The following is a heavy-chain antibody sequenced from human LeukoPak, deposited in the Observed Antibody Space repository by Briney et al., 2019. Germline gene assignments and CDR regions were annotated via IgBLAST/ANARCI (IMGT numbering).Heavy chain of an antibody. J-gene: IGHJ4*02. D-gene: IGHD5/OR15-5a*01. CDR2: ISDDGSIT. V-gene: IGHV3-74*03. Sequence: GGSLRLSCAASGFTFSRDWMHWVRQAPGKGLVWVSRISDDGSITTYADSVYGRFTIYRDNAKSTVFLQMKSLRVEETDVYFCVRRYYEYNVYDRHFDFWGQGSLVTVSS. CDR1: GFTFSRDW. CDR3: VRRYYEYNVYDRHFDF.